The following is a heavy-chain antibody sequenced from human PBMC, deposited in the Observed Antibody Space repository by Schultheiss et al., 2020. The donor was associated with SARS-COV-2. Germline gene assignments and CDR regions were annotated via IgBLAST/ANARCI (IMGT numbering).Heavy chain of an antibody. CDR3: AKGSCSNGWYCLDY. CDR1: GFTFSSYA. CDR2: ISGSGGRT. V-gene: IGHV3-23*01. D-gene: IGHD6-19*01. J-gene: IGHJ4*02. Sequence: GGSLRLSCAASGFTFSSYAMSWVRQAPGKGLEWVSAISGSGGRTYYADSVKGRFTISRDNSKNTLYLQMNSLRAEDTAVYYCAKGSCSNGWYCLDYWGQGTLVTVSS.